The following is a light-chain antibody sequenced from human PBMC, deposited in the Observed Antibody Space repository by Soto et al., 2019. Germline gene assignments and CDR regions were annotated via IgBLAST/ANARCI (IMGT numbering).Light chain of an antibody. CDR1: QSVSDY. CDR2: DAS. V-gene: IGKV3-11*01. Sequence: EVVLTQSPASLSLSPGDRATLSCRADQSVSDYLAWYQQKPGQPPRLLFFDASSRATGVPHRFSAGGSGTDFTLIISSMQPEDFALYYCQQRVNWPPTFGGGTKVDIK. CDR3: QQRVNWPPT. J-gene: IGKJ4*01.